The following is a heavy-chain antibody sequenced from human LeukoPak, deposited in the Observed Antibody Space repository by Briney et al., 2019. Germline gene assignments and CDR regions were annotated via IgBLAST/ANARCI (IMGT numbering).Heavy chain of an antibody. Sequence: GGSLRLSCAASGFTFSSYSMNWVRQAPGKGLEWVSSISSSSSYIYYADSVKGRFTISRDNAKNSLYLQMNSLRAEDTAVYYCVRDSGGLRYYMDVWGKGTTVTVSS. D-gene: IGHD3-10*01. J-gene: IGHJ6*03. CDR2: ISSSSSYI. CDR3: VRDSGGLRYYMDV. CDR1: GFTFSSYS. V-gene: IGHV3-21*01.